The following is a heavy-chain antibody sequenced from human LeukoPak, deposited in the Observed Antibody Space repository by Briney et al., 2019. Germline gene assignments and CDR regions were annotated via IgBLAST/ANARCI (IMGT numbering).Heavy chain of an antibody. J-gene: IGHJ5*02. Sequence: GASVKVSCKASGGTFSSYAISWVRQAPGQGLEWMGGIIPIFGTANYAQKFQGRVTITADESTSTAYMELSSLRSEDTAVYYCARALMGDYPPLNWFDPWGQGTLVTVSS. D-gene: IGHD4-17*01. CDR2: IIPIFGTA. V-gene: IGHV1-69*13. CDR1: GGTFSSYA. CDR3: ARALMGDYPPLNWFDP.